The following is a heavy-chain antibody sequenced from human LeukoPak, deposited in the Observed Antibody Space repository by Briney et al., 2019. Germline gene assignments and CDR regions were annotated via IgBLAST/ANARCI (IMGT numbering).Heavy chain of an antibody. CDR2: IYSGGST. J-gene: IGHJ4*02. D-gene: IGHD6-19*01. CDR3: ARDSSDRDY. CDR1: GFTASSNY. Sequence: GSLRLSCAASGFTASSNYMSWVRQAPGKGLEWVSVIYSGGSTYYADSVKGRFTISRDNSKNTLYLQMNSLRAEDTAVNYCARDSSDRDYWGQGTLVTVSS. V-gene: IGHV3-53*01.